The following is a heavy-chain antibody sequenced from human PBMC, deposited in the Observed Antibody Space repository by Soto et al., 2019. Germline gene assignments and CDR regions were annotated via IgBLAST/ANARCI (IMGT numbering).Heavy chain of an antibody. J-gene: IGHJ4*02. D-gene: IGHD6-13*01. CDR3: ARMMGLAAAGTFVQSNDY. CDR1: GFTFSSYG. V-gene: IGHV3-33*01. Sequence: QVQLVESGGGVVQPGRSLRLSCAASGFTFSSYGMHWVRQAPGKGLGWVAVIWYDGSNKYYADSVKGRFTISRDNSKNTLYLQMNSLRAEDTAVYYCARMMGLAAAGTFVQSNDYWGQGTLVTVSS. CDR2: IWYDGSNK.